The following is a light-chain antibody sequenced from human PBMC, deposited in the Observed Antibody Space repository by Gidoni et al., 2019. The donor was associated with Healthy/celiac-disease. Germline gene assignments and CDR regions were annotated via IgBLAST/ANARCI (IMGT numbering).Light chain of an antibody. CDR3: QQYGSSPYT. CDR2: GAS. V-gene: IGKV3-20*01. Sequence: EIVLTPSRGTLSLSPGERATLSCRASQSVSSSYLAWYQQKPGQAPRLLIYGASSRATGIPDRFSGSGSGTDFTLTISRLEPEDFAVYYCQQYGSSPYTFGQGTKLEIK. J-gene: IGKJ2*01. CDR1: QSVSSSY.